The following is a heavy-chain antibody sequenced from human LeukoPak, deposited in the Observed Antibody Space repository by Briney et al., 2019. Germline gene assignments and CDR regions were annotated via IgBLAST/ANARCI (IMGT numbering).Heavy chain of an antibody. J-gene: IGHJ4*02. Sequence: SETLSLTCTVSGGSISSSSYYWGWIRQPPGKGLEWIGSIYYSGSTDYNPSLRSRVTISVDTSKNQFSLKLSSVTAADTAVYYCARSPYDILTGYYAGLFDYWGQGTLVTVSS. CDR2: IYYSGST. V-gene: IGHV4-39*01. CDR3: ARSPYDILTGYYAGLFDY. D-gene: IGHD3-9*01. CDR1: GGSISSSSYY.